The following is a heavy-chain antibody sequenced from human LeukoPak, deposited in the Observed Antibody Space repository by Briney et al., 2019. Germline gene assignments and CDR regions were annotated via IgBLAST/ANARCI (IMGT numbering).Heavy chain of an antibody. V-gene: IGHV4-39*01. D-gene: IGHD3-3*01. CDR1: GGSFSGYY. CDR2: IYYSGST. J-gene: IGHJ6*03. Sequence: SETLSLTCAVYGGSFSGYYWGWIRQPPGKGLEWIGSIYYSGSTYYNPSLKSRVTISVDTSMNQFSLKLSSVTAADTAVYYCASIARGGYYTGSYYYYMDVWGKGTTVTVSS. CDR3: ASIARGGYYTGSYYYYMDV.